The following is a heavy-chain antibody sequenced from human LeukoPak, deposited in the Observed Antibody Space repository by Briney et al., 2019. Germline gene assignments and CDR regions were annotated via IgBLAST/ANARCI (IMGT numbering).Heavy chain of an antibody. V-gene: IGHV4-38-2*02. CDR3: SRVGSIAVGGSPFYFGH. CDR1: GYSISSGYF. Sequence: SETLSLTCTVSGYSISSGYFWGWIRQPPGKGLEWIGNMYHSGSSYYSPSLKSRVTISVDTSKNQFSLKLNSVTAADTAVYYWSRVGSIAVGGSPFYFGHWGQGTLVTVSS. D-gene: IGHD6-19*01. J-gene: IGHJ4*02. CDR2: MYHSGSS.